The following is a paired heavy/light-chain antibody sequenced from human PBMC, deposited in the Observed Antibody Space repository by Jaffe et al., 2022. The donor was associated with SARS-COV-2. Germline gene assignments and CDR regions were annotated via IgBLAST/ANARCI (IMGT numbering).Heavy chain of an antibody. D-gene: IGHD3-9*01. CDR1: GASISRSGSS. Sequence: QLQLQESGPGLVKPSETLSLICTVSGASISRSGSSWGWVRQSPEGGLEWIGTFHSSGSTYYNPSLESRVTISLDTSNNQFSLRLGSVTAADTAVYYCARLPTGYPNWFDPWGQGTLVTVSS. CDR2: FHSSGST. CDR3: ARLPTGYPNWFDP. V-gene: IGHV4-39*01. J-gene: IGHJ5*02.
Light chain of an antibody. CDR2: GAS. V-gene: IGKV3-20*01. CDR3: QQYGSTPT. J-gene: IGKJ4*01. CDR1: QSVYNNY. Sequence: EIVLTQSPGTLSLSPGERATLSCRASQSVYNNYLAWYQQKPGQAPRLLINGASNRATGIPDRFSGSGSGTDFTLTISRLEPEDFAVYHCQQYGSTPTFGGGTKVEIK.